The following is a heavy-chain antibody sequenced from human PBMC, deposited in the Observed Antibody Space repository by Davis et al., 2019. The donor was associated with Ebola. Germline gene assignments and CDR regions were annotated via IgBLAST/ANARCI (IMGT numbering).Heavy chain of an antibody. D-gene: IGHD5-18*01. Sequence: PGGSLRLSCAASGFTFTSYGMHWVRQAPGKGLEWVAVVSYDGNTEYYADSVKGRFTISRDNSKNTLYLQMNSLRAEDTAVYYCARGWLSGYSRFYYYGMDVWGKGTTVTVSS. J-gene: IGHJ6*04. CDR2: VSYDGNTE. CDR1: GFTFTSYG. CDR3: ARGWLSGYSRFYYYGMDV. V-gene: IGHV3-30*03.